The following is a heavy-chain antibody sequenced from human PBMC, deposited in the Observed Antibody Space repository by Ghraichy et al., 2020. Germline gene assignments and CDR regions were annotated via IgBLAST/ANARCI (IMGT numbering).Heavy chain of an antibody. J-gene: IGHJ4*02. CDR1: GFTFSNYW. CDR3: ARETGSSRLAGY. D-gene: IGHD1-14*01. Sequence: GESLNISCAASGFTFSNYWMNWVRQAPGKGLEWVANIKQDGSEKFYVDSVKGRFTISRDNAKNSLYLQMNSLRAEDTAVYYCARETGSSRLAGYWGQGTPVTVSS. V-gene: IGHV3-7*03. CDR2: IKQDGSEK.